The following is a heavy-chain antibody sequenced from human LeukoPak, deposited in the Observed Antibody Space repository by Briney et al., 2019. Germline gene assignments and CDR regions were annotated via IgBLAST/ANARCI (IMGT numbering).Heavy chain of an antibody. CDR3: AKQPGSVVDSSGSLSRH. CDR1: GFTFSSYA. CDR2: ISGSGDST. V-gene: IGHV3-23*01. Sequence: GGSLRLSCAASGFTFSSYAMSWVRQAPGQGLEWVSTISGSGDSTYYAHSVKGRFTISRDNSKNTLYLQMNSLRAEDTAVYYCAKQPGSVVDSSGSLSRHWGQGTLVTVSS. D-gene: IGHD3-22*01. J-gene: IGHJ4*02.